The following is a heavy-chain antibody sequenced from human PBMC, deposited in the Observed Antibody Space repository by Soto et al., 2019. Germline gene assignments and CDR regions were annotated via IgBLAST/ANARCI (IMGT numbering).Heavy chain of an antibody. D-gene: IGHD2-15*01. CDR1: GFTFSSYA. CDR2: ISGSGGST. J-gene: IGHJ6*02. Sequence: GGSLRLSCAASGFTFSSYAMSWVRQAPGKGLEWVSAISGSGGSTYYADSVKGRFTISRDNSKNTLYLQMNSLRAEDTAVYYCAVCSGGSCYPYYYYGTDVWGQGXTVTVSS. CDR3: AVCSGGSCYPYYYYGTDV. V-gene: IGHV3-23*01.